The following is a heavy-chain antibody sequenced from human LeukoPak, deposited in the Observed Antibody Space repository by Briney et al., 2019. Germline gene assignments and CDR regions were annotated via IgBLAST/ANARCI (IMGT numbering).Heavy chain of an antibody. CDR3: ARDERLLSFLK. Sequence: PGGCLRLSCAASGFTFSNYGLSWVRQAPGKGLEWVSGITGSGGSTYYADSVKGRFTISRDNSKNTLYLQMNSLRAEDTATYYCARDERLLSFLKWGQGTLVTVSS. J-gene: IGHJ4*02. V-gene: IGHV3-23*01. CDR1: GFTFSNYG. D-gene: IGHD3-3*01. CDR2: ITGSGGST.